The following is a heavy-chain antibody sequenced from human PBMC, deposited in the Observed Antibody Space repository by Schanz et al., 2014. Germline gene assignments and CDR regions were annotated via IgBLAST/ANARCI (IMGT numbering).Heavy chain of an antibody. CDR1: GFPFNEYG. Sequence: VHLVESGGGVVQPGRSLRLSCAASGFPFNEYGMLWVRQAPGKGLEWVSSISWNSGSIDYADSVKGRFTTSRDNGKKSMYLQMNSLRAEDTAVYYCARLDSSSWYPRYWGQGTLVTVSS. D-gene: IGHD6-13*01. CDR2: ISWNSGSI. J-gene: IGHJ4*02. V-gene: IGHV3-9*01. CDR3: ARLDSSSWYPRY.